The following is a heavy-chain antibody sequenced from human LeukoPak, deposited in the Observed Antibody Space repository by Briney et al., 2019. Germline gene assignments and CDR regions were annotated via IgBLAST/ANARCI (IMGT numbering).Heavy chain of an antibody. D-gene: IGHD5-18*01. CDR3: ARAVDTATDYFDY. J-gene: IGHJ4*02. CDR2: ISSTGSTI. CDR1: GFTFSTYS. Sequence: GGSLRLSCAASGFTFSTYSMDWVRQAPGKGLEWVSFISSTGSTIYYADSVKGRFTISRDNAKNSLYLQMDSLRAEDTAVYYCARAVDTATDYFDYWGQGTLSPSPQ. V-gene: IGHV3-48*01.